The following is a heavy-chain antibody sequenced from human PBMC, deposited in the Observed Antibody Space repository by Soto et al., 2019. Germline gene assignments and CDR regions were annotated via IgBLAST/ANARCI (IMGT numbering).Heavy chain of an antibody. CDR1: GFTFSSYA. J-gene: IGHJ3*02. CDR3: AREFEAMAPGAFDI. V-gene: IGHV3-30-3*01. CDR2: ISCDGSNK. Sequence: PGGSLRLSCAASGFTFSSYAMHWVRQAPGKGLEWVAVISCDGSNKYYADSVKGRFTISRDNSKNTLYLQMNSLRAEDTAVYYCAREFEAMAPGAFDIWGQGTMVTVS. D-gene: IGHD5-18*01.